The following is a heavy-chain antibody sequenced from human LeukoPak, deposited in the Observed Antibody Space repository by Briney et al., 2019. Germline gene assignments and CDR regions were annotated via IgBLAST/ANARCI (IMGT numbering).Heavy chain of an antibody. J-gene: IGHJ6*03. D-gene: IGHD6-13*01. V-gene: IGHV3-21*01. CDR3: ARDSSSWPRIYYYYYMDV. CDR1: GFTFSNYR. CDR2: ISSSSSYI. Sequence: GGSLRLSCAASGFTFSNYRMNWVRQAPGKGLEWVSSISSSSSYIYYADSVKGRFTISRDNAKNSLYLQMNSLRAEDTAVYYCARDSSSWPRIYYYYYMDVWGKGTTVTISS.